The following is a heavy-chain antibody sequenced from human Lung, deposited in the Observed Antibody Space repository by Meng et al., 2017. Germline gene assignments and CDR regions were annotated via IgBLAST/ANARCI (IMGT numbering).Heavy chain of an antibody. J-gene: IGHJ5*02. CDR1: GDSVSANSAA. D-gene: IGHD5-18*01. CDR3: ASGYGLPS. Sequence: QVQLQQSGPGLVKASEPRSLTCASSGDSVSANSAAWNWIRQSPSRGLEWLGRTYYRSKWYNDYAVSVKSRIIITPDTSKNQFSLQLNSVNPEDTAVYFCASGYGLPSWGQGTLVTVSS. CDR2: TYYRSKWYN. V-gene: IGHV6-1*01.